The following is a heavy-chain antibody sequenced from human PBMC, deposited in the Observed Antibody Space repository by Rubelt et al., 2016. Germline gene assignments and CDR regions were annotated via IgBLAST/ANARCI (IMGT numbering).Heavy chain of an antibody. D-gene: IGHD1-26*01. J-gene: IGHJ4*02. CDR3: TRDGWATQTSNFDY. CDR1: SYA. CDR2: ISYDGSNK. Sequence: SYAMHWVRQAPGKGLEWVAVISYDGSNKHYADSVKCRFPISRDNSKNTLYLQMNSLRAEDTAVYYCTRDGWATQTSNFDYWGQGTLVTVSS. V-gene: IGHV3-30-3*01.